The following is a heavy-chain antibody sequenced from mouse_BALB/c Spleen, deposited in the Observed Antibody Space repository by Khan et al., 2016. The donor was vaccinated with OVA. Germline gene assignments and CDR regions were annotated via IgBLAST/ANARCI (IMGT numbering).Heavy chain of an antibody. Sequence: EVQLQESGPELVKPGASVKMSCKASGYTFTNYIIHWVKQKPGQGLEWIGYINPYNDGAKYNEKFKGKAKMTSDKSSSTAYMAFSGLTSEDSAVYYCSRDYGSSFWFAYGGQGTLVTVSA. D-gene: IGHD1-1*01. CDR2: INPYNDGA. V-gene: IGHV1S136*01. J-gene: IGHJ3*01. CDR3: SRDYGSSFWFAY. CDR1: GYTFTNYI.